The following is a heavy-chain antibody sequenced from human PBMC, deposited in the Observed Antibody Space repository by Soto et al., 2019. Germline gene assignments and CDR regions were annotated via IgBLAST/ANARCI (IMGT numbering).Heavy chain of an antibody. CDR1: GFTFSDHA. J-gene: IGHJ4*02. CDR2: ISGGGSGA. V-gene: IGHV3-23*01. D-gene: IGHD2-15*01. CDR3: AIDLWWYTH. Sequence: EVQLLESGGGLVQPGGSLRLSCTASGFTFSDHAMTWVRQAPGKGLEWLSGISGGGSGAYYADSVKGRFTVSRANSNNTLFLQMDSRRVEDTAVYYCAIDLWWYTHWGQGTRVTVSS.